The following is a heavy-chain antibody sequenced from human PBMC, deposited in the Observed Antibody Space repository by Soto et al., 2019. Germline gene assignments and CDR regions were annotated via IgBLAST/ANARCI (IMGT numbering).Heavy chain of an antibody. CDR1: GFNFGDYV. CDR3: SRALYAGLTYYFEL. J-gene: IGHJ4*01. D-gene: IGHD3-16*01. V-gene: IGHV3-49*03. CDR2: IRTNTNSATT. Sequence: GGSLRLSCSASGFNFGDYVMSWFRQAPGKGPEWVAFIRTNTNSATTEYAASVRRRFTISRDDSNNITYLQMNSLQTEDTALYYCSRALYAGLTYYFELWGHGTLVTVSS.